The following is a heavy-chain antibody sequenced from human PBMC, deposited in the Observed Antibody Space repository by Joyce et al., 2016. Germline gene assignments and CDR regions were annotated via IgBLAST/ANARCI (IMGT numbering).Heavy chain of an antibody. CDR3: ATAFRDYFDSSGFLHS. D-gene: IGHD3-22*01. CDR1: RFTFSGYG. J-gene: IGHJ5*02. V-gene: IGHV3-30*03. Sequence: QVQPVESGGGVVQPGRSLRLSCVASRFTFSGYGMHWVRQAPGKGLDWVAVISYDGSNKYYADPVKGRFTISRDNSKNTLYRQMNSLRAEDTAMYYCATAFRDYFDSSGFLHSWGQGTLVTVSS. CDR2: ISYDGSNK.